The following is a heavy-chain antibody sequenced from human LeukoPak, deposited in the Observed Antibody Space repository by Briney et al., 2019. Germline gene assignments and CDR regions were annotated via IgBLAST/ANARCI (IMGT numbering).Heavy chain of an antibody. Sequence: GGSLKLSCAASGFTFSSYAMSWVRQAPGKGLEWVSALSGSGGSTYYADSVKGRFTISRDNSKNTLYLQMNSLRAEDTAVYYCARGGSYYYDTSAYFAYWGQGTLVTVSS. CDR2: LSGSGGST. J-gene: IGHJ4*02. V-gene: IGHV3-23*01. CDR1: GFTFSSYA. D-gene: IGHD3-22*01. CDR3: ARGGSYYYDTSAYFAY.